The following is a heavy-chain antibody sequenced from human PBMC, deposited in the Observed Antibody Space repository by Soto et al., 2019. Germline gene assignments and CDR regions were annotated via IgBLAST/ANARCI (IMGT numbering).Heavy chain of an antibody. J-gene: IGHJ4*02. Sequence: QVHLVESGGGVVQPGTSLRLSCRASGFKFSDYGMDWVRQAPGKGLEWVSRVLYDGSIKYYADSVKGRFTISRDNPRNTLYLQMDSLRAEDTGVYYCVKDLALMGDYWGQGTPVTVSS. D-gene: IGHD3-16*01. CDR1: GFKFSDYG. CDR2: VLYDGSIK. V-gene: IGHV3-30*18. CDR3: VKDLALMGDY.